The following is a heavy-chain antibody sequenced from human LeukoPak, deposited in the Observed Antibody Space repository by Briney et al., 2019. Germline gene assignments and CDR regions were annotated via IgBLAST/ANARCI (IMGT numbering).Heavy chain of an antibody. J-gene: IGHJ4*02. Sequence: SVKVSCKASGGTFSSYAISWVRQAPGQGLEWMGGIIPIFGAANYAQKFQGRVTITTDESTSTAYMELSSLRSQDSAVYYCTTGYGGNSNYFDYWGQGTLVTVSS. D-gene: IGHD4-23*01. V-gene: IGHV1-69*05. CDR2: IIPIFGAA. CDR1: GGTFSSYA. CDR3: TTGYGGNSNYFDY.